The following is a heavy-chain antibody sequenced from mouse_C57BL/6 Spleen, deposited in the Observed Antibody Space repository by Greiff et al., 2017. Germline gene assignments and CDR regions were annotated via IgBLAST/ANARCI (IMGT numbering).Heavy chain of an antibody. V-gene: IGHV5-9-1*02. J-gene: IGHJ4*01. D-gene: IGHD2-4*01. CDR2: ISSGGDYI. CDR1: GFTFSSYA. Sequence: EVKLMESGEGLVKPGGSLKLSCAASGFTFSSYAMSWVRQTPEKRLEWVAYISSGGDYIYYADTVKGRFTISRDNARNTLYLQMSSLKSEDTAMYYCTRECMITTNGYAMDYWGQGTSVTVSS. CDR3: TRECMITTNGYAMDY.